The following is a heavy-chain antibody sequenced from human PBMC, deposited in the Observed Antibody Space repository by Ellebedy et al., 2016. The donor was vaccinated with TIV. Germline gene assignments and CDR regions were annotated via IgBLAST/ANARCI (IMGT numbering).Heavy chain of an antibody. V-gene: IGHV3-53*01. J-gene: IGHJ6*03. CDR1: RFTFSIFG. D-gene: IGHD3-3*01. Sequence: GGSLRLSXAASRFTFSIFGLHWVRQAPGKGLEWVSVIYSGGSTFYADSVKGRFTISRDNSKNTLYLQMNSLRAEDTAVYYCATRDYDLWSGVSYYYYMDVWGKGTTVTVSS. CDR2: IYSGGST. CDR3: ATRDYDLWSGVSYYYYMDV.